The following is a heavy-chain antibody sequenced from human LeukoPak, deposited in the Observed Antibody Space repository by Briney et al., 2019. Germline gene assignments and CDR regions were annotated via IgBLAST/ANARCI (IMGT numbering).Heavy chain of an antibody. V-gene: IGHV4-39*01. Sequence: SETLSLTCAVSGASISGSGYYWGWIRQPPGMELQWIGNIYHTGSTYYNASLQSRVTISIDTSKDQSSLRLNSVTAADTAMYYCAKSDGYGLIDYWGQGTLVTVSS. CDR1: GASISGSGYY. CDR2: IYHTGST. J-gene: IGHJ4*02. D-gene: IGHD2-21*02. CDR3: AKSDGYGLIDY.